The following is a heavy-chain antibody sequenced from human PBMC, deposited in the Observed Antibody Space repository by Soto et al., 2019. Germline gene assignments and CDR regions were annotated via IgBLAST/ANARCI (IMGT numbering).Heavy chain of an antibody. CDR1: GYTFTSYG. CDR3: ARELRRYSSSSAYGRDV. J-gene: IGHJ6*02. CDR2: ISAYNGNT. V-gene: IGHV1-18*04. Sequence: QVQLVQSGAEVKKPGASVKVSCKASGYTFTSYGISWVRQAPGQGLEWMGWISAYNGNTNYAQKLQGRVTMTTDTSTSTADMELRSLRSDDTAVYSLARELRRYSSSSAYGRDVWGQGTTVTVAS. D-gene: IGHD6-6*01.